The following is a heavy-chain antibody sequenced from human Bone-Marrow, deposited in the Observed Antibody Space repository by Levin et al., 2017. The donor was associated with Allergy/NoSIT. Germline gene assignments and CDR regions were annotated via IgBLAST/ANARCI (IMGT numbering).Heavy chain of an antibody. CDR3: ARESASSYYYYYMDV. Sequence: SCAASGFTFDDYAMHWVRQAPGKGLEWVSGISSNSGSIVYADSVKGRFTISRDNAKNSLYLQMNSLRAEDTALYYCARESASSYYYYYMDVWGKGTTVTVSS. V-gene: IGHV3-9*01. J-gene: IGHJ6*03. CDR1: GFTFDDYA. CDR2: ISSNSGSI.